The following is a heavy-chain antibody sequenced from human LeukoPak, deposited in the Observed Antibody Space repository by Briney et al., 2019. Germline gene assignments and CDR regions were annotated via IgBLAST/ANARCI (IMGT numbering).Heavy chain of an antibody. V-gene: IGHV4-61*09. D-gene: IGHD1-26*01. CDR3: ARAKKRSGRSRNFYLDV. CDR2: IYTSGTTT. J-gene: IGHJ6*03. Sequence: SETLSLTCTVSDDPINSGVYYWNWIRQPAGKGLEWIGHIYTSGTTTNSNPSLKSRVAISLGTSKNHFSLKLSPVTAADTAVYYCARAKKRSGRSRNFYLDVWGKGTTVTVSS. CDR1: DDPINSGVYY.